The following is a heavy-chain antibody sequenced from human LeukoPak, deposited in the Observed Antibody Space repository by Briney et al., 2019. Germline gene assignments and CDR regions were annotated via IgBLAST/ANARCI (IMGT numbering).Heavy chain of an antibody. V-gene: IGHV3-23*01. D-gene: IGHD3-10*01. CDR1: GFTFSSYS. Sequence: GGSLRLSCAASGFTFSSYSMNWVRQAPGKGLEWVSAISGSGGSTYYADSVKGRFTISRDNSKNTLYLQMNSLRAEDTAVYYCAKDLISPITMVRGASDYWGQGTLVTVSS. J-gene: IGHJ4*02. CDR2: ISGSGGST. CDR3: AKDLISPITMVRGASDY.